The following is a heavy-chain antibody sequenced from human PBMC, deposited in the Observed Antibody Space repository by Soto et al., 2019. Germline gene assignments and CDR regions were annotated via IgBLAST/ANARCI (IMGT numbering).Heavy chain of an antibody. CDR1: GFTFSSYS. Sequence: LRLSCAASGFTFSSYSMNWVRQAPGKGLEWVSSISSSSYIYYADSVKGRFTISRDNAKNSLYLQMNSLRAEDTAVYYCARSILGYCSSTSCFDYYYYGMDVWGQGTTVTVSS. V-gene: IGHV3-21*01. CDR3: ARSILGYCSSTSCFDYYYYGMDV. CDR2: ISSSSYI. D-gene: IGHD2-2*01. J-gene: IGHJ6*02.